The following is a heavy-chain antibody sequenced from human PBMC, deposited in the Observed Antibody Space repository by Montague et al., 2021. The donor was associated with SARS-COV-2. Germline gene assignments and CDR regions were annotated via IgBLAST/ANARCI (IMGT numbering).Heavy chain of an antibody. CDR1: GFSFSDYG. CDR2: INWNGDSV. Sequence: SLRLSCAVSGFSFSDYGMIWVRQGPERGLEWVAGINWNGDSVGYADSVRGRFTIARDNAKNLLYLTMDSLRREDTALYYCARGRSDRRSAVGAYWGQGTLVSVS. D-gene: IGHD3-16*01. V-gene: IGHV3-20*04. CDR3: ARGRSDRRSAVGAY. J-gene: IGHJ4*02.